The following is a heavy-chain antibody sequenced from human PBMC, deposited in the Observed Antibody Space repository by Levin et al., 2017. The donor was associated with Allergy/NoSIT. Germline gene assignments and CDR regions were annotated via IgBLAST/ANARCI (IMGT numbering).Heavy chain of an antibody. J-gene: IGHJ3*02. CDR1: GGSISSSEYC. CDR3: AKGFSSSWSRGEAFDI. CDR2: IFYSGTT. D-gene: IGHD6-13*01. V-gene: IGHV4-39*01. Sequence: PSETLSLTCTVSGGSISSSEYCWGWIRQPPGKGLEWIGNIFYSGTTYYNPSLKSRVTISVDTSTNQFSLKLKSVTAADTAVYFCAKGFSSSWSRGEAFDIWGQGTMVTVSS.